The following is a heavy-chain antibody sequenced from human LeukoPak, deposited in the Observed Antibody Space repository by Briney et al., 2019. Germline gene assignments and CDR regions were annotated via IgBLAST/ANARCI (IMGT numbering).Heavy chain of an antibody. D-gene: IGHD6-19*01. CDR2: IWYDGSNT. Sequence: GGSLRLSCAASGFSFSGFGMHWVRQAPGKGPEWVAVIWYDGSNTYYADSVKGRFTISRDNSKNTVYLQMNSLRGDDTAVYYCARVAVAPIRDWHFDLWGRGTLVSVS. J-gene: IGHJ2*01. CDR1: GFSFSGFG. CDR3: ARVAVAPIRDWHFDL. V-gene: IGHV3-30*12.